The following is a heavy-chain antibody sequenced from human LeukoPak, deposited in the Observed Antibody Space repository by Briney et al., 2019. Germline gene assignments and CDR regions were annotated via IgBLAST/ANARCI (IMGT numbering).Heavy chain of an antibody. CDR3: ARGVDSSGWYGDYYYYYYMDV. CDR2: INPNSGIT. D-gene: IGHD6-19*01. V-gene: IGHV1-8*02. Sequence: GASVKVSCKASGYTFTGYYMHWVRQAPGQGLEWMGWINPNSGITGYAQKFQGSVTMTRNTSISTAYMELSSLRSDDTAVYYCARGVDSSGWYGDYYYYYYMDVWGKGTTVTVSS. J-gene: IGHJ6*03. CDR1: GYTFTGYY.